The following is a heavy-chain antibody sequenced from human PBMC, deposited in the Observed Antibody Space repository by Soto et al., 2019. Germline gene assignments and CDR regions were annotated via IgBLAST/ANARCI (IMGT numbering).Heavy chain of an antibody. CDR3: ASGHAWEVLLAY. D-gene: IGHD1-26*01. Sequence: PSETLSLTCTVSGASVNSGGYYWSWIRQLPGKGLQWIGYVYFSGSTYYNPSLESRLTISLDTPQNQFSLKLSSMTIADTAVYYCASGHAWEVLLAYWGQGILVTLS. J-gene: IGHJ4*02. CDR2: VYFSGST. CDR1: GASVNSGGYY. V-gene: IGHV4-31*03.